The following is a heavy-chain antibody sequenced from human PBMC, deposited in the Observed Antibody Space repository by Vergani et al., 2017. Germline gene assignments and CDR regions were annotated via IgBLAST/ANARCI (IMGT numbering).Heavy chain of an antibody. J-gene: IGHJ4*02. CDR2: INPNSGST. CDR1: GYTFTGYY. V-gene: IGHV1-2*02. D-gene: IGHD6-19*01. CDR3: ARGQWLPTLSYDC. Sequence: QVQLVQSGAEVKKPGASAKVSCKASGYTFTGYYMHWVRQAPGQGLGWMGWINPNSGSTNYAQKFQGRVTMTRDTSISTAYMELSRLRSDDTAVYYCARGQWLPTLSYDCWGQGTLITVSS.